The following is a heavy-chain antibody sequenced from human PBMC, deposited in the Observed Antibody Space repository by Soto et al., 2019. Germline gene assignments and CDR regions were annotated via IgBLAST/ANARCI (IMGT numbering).Heavy chain of an antibody. J-gene: IGHJ5*02. D-gene: IGHD2-2*01. CDR3: ARGLGCSSTCCSHNWFHP. Sequence: QVQLQQWGAGLLKPSETLSLTCAVYGGSFSGYYWSWIRQPPGKGLEWIGEINHSGSTNYNPSLKSVVTISVDTSRNQFSLKLSSVTAADTAVNYCARGLGCSSTCCSHNWFHPWGQGTTVTVSS. CDR2: INHSGST. V-gene: IGHV4-34*01. CDR1: GGSFSGYY.